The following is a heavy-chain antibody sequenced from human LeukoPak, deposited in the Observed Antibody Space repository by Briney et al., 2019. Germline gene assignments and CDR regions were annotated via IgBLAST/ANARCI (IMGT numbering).Heavy chain of an antibody. V-gene: IGHV3-53*01. Sequence: GGSLRLSCAASGYTVSSNYISWVRQAPGRVLEKVSVIYSGGSTYSEDSVKGRFTITRDDSKYTQYLQMNSQRAEDKDVYYCARGTPRGDWGQGTLVTVSS. CDR3: ARGTPRGD. D-gene: IGHD5-12*01. CDR1: GYTVSSNY. CDR2: IYSGGST. J-gene: IGHJ4*02.